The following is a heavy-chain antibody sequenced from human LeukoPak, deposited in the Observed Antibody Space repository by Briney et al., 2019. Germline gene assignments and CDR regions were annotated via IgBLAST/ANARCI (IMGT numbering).Heavy chain of an antibody. CDR1: GFTFSSYD. CDR2: IGIAGDT. CDR3: ARDPSGRGMDV. V-gene: IGHV3-13*01. Sequence: SGGSLRLSCAASGFTFSSYDMQWVRQVIGKGLEWVSAIGIAGDTHYSGSVMGRFTISRENAKNSLYLQMNSLRAGDTAVYYCARDPSGRGMDVWGQGTTVTVSS. D-gene: IGHD6-19*01. J-gene: IGHJ6*02.